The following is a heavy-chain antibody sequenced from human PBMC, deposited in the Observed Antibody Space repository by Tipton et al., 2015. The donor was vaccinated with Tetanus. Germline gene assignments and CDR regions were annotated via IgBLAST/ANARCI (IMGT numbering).Heavy chain of an antibody. Sequence: LRLSCTVSGGSLSSGTYYWDWIRQPPGRGLEWIGNIYHNGNTLQNPSLKSRVTLSLDKSKNQFSLRLRSVTAADTAVYYCARSADNWFDPWGQGTLVTVSS. CDR3: ARSADNWFDP. CDR1: GGSLSSGTYY. J-gene: IGHJ5*02. V-gene: IGHV4-39*01. CDR2: IYHNGNT.